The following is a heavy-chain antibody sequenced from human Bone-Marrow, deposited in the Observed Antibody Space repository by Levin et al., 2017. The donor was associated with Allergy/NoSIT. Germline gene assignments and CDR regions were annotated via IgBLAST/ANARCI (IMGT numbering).Heavy chain of an antibody. CDR1: GFSFNNYE. V-gene: IGHV3-48*03. CDR2: ISATGNTV. CDR3: ARLDFRRDWGMDV. J-gene: IGHJ6*02. D-gene: IGHD2-21*01. Sequence: PGGSLRLSCAVSGFSFNNYEMNWVRQAPGKGLEWISYISATGNTVYYADSVEGRFTISRDNDMNSLYLEMSGLRVEDTAVYYCARLDFRRDWGMDVWGQGTTVAVTS.